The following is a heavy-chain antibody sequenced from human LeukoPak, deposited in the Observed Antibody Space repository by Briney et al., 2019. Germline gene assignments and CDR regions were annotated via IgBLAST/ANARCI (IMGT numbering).Heavy chain of an antibody. D-gene: IGHD3-10*01. CDR3: IRGPGHYFDY. Sequence: ASVKDSFKASGYTFNYYYMHWVRQAPGQGLEWMGWINPSSGATNYAQKFQGRVTMTRDTSVSTAYMELTRLRSDDSAVFYCIRGPGHYFDYWGQGTVVTVPS. V-gene: IGHV1-2*02. CDR2: INPSSGAT. CDR1: GYTFNYYY. J-gene: IGHJ4*02.